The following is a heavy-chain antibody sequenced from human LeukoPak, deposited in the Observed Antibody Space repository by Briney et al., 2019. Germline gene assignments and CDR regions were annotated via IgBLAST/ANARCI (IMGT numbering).Heavy chain of an antibody. CDR1: GFVFSDYG. V-gene: IGHV3-30*02. D-gene: IGHD3-22*01. J-gene: IGHJ4*02. CDR3: AKHQLTNLDANYEH. Sequence: GGSLRLSCAASGFVFSDYGMHWVRQAPGKGLEWVAYIKSDGSTSLYIDSVKGRFTISRDNSKSTLYLQMNSLRAEDTAVYYCAKHQLTNLDANYEHWGQGNLVTVSS. CDR2: IKSDGSTS.